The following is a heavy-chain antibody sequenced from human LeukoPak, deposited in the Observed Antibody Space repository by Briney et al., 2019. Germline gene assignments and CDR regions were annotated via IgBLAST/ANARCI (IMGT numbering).Heavy chain of an antibody. D-gene: IGHD4-17*01. CDR2: ISYDGSNK. CDR3: AKDKRTVTSHFDY. J-gene: IGHJ4*02. Sequence: PGGSLRLSCAASEFIFSSYGMHWVRQAPGKGLEWVAVISYDGSNKYYADSVKGRFTISRDNSKNTLYLQMNSLRAEDTAVYYCAKDKRTVTSHFDYWGQGTLVTVSS. V-gene: IGHV3-30*18. CDR1: EFIFSSYG.